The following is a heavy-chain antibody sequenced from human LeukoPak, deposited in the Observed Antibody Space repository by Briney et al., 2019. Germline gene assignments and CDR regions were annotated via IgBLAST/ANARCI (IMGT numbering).Heavy chain of an antibody. CDR3: ANVRAGHYFDY. Sequence: GGSLRLSCAASGFAFSNYAMSWVRQAPGKGLEWVASISPSGGAYYADSVKGRFTISRDSSKTTLYLQMNSLRAEDTAVYYCANVRAGHYFDYWGQGTLVTVSS. V-gene: IGHV3-23*01. D-gene: IGHD6-19*01. CDR2: ISPSGGA. CDR1: GFAFSNYA. J-gene: IGHJ4*02.